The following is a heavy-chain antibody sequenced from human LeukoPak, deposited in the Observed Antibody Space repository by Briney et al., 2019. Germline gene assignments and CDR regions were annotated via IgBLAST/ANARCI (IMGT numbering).Heavy chain of an antibody. J-gene: IGHJ3*02. CDR2: ISSSSSYT. D-gene: IGHD3-16*01. V-gene: IGHV3-11*05. CDR1: GFTFSDYY. CDR3: ARDPNGGAFDI. Sequence: PGGSLRLSCAASGFTFSDYYMSWIRQAPGKGLEWVSYISSSSSYTKYADSVKGRFTISRDNAKNSLYLQMNSLRAEDTAVYYCARDPNGGAFDIWGQGSMVTVSS.